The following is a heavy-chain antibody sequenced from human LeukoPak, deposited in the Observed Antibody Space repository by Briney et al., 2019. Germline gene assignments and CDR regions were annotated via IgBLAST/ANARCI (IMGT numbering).Heavy chain of an antibody. CDR3: ARATVVTSLDF. CDR1: GYTFTGYY. J-gene: IGHJ4*02. CDR2: INPNSGGT. D-gene: IGHD4-23*01. Sequence: ASVKVSCKTSGYTFTGYYMHWVRQAPGQGLEWMGWINPNSGGTNYAQRFQGRVTMTRDTSISTAYMELRSLRSDDTAVYYCARATVVTSLDFWGQGTLVTVSS. V-gene: IGHV1-2*02.